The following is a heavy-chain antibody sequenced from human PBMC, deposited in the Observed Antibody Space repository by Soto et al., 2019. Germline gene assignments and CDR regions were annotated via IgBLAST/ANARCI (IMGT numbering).Heavy chain of an antibody. V-gene: IGHV1-69*13. CDR1: GGTFSSYA. J-gene: IGHJ6*02. D-gene: IGHD4-17*01. CDR3: ATRTATVTTEDYYYHGMDV. CDR2: IIPIFGTA. Sequence: GASVKVSCKASGGTFSSYAISWVRQAPAQGLEWMGGIIPIFGTANYAQKFQGRVTITADESTSTAYMELSSLRSEDTAVYYCATRTATVTTEDYYYHGMDVWGQGTTVTVSS.